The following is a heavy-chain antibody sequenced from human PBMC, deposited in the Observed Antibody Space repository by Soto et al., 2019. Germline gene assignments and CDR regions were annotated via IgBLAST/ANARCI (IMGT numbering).Heavy chain of an antibody. Sequence: GGSLRLSCAASGFTFSSYAMSWVRQAPGKGLEWVSAISGSGGSTYFADSVKGRFTISRDNSKNTLYLQMNSLRAEDTAVYYCAKGGESSLSLIWGQGTLVTVSS. CDR2: ISGSGGST. V-gene: IGHV3-23*01. CDR3: AKGGESSLSLI. D-gene: IGHD3-16*02. CDR1: GFTFSSYA. J-gene: IGHJ4*02.